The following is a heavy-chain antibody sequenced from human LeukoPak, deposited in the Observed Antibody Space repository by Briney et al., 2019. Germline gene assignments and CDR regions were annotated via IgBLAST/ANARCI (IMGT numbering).Heavy chain of an antibody. CDR1: GGSISSGGYY. D-gene: IGHD5-24*01. CDR3: ARDFRDGYNWVFDY. J-gene: IGHJ4*02. Sequence: SETLSLTCTVSGGSISSGGYYWSWIRQHPGKGLEWIGYIYYSGSTYYNPSLKSRVTISVDTSKNQFSLKLSSVTAADTAVYYCARDFRDGYNWVFDYWGQGTLVTVSS. CDR2: IYYSGST. V-gene: IGHV4-31*03.